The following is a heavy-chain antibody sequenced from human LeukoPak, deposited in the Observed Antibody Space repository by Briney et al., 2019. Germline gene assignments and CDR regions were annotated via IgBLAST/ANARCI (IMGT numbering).Heavy chain of an antibody. CDR2: ISSSSSYI. J-gene: IGHJ4*02. Sequence: KTGGSLRLSCAASGFTFSSYSMNWVRQAPGKGLEWVSSISSSSSYIYYADSVKGRFTISRDNAKNSLYLQMNSLRAEDTAVYYCARGPHGAAMENPFDYWGQGTLVTVSS. D-gene: IGHD5-18*01. CDR3: ARGPHGAAMENPFDY. CDR1: GFTFSSYS. V-gene: IGHV3-21*01.